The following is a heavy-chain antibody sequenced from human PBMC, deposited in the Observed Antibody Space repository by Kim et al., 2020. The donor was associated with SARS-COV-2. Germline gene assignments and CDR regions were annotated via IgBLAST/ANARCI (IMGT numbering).Heavy chain of an antibody. V-gene: IGHV3-11*06. J-gene: IGHJ6*02. Sequence: KRRFTISRDNAKNSLYLQMNSLGAEDTAVYYCARAIAAAGNYYYYGMEVWGQGTTVTVSS. D-gene: IGHD6-13*01. CDR3: ARAIAAAGNYYYYGMEV.